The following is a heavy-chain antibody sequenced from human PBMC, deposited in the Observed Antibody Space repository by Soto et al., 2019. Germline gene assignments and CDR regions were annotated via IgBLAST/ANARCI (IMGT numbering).Heavy chain of an antibody. D-gene: IGHD1-26*01. CDR1: GFTFINYG. V-gene: IGHV3-33*01. CDR2: IWHDGNNK. J-gene: IGHJ6*02. CDR3: ASDLVGASDSYGLDV. Sequence: GWSLRLSCASSGFTFINYGMHWVRQAPGKGLEWVAIIWHDGNNKYYADSVRGRFIISRDNSKNRLYLQMNSLRAEDTAVYYCASDLVGASDSYGLDVWGQGTQVTVSS.